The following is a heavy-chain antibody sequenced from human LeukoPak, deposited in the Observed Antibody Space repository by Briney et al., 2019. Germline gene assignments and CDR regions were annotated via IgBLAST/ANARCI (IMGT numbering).Heavy chain of an antibody. D-gene: IGHD2-15*01. CDR1: GGSISSYY. CDR3: ARFLKVVVVATDAFDI. V-gene: IGHV4-59*12. CDR2: IYYSGST. J-gene: IGHJ3*02. Sequence: PSETLSLTCTVSGGSISSYYWSWIRQPPGKGLEWIGYIYYSGSTYYNPSLKSRVTISVDTSKNQFSLKLSSVTAADTAVYYCARFLKVVVVATDAFDIWGQGTMVTVSS.